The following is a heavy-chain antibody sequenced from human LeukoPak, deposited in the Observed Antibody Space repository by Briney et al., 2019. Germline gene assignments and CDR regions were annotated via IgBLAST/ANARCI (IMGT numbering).Heavy chain of an antibody. D-gene: IGHD3-10*01. Sequence: PSETLSLTCAVSGYSISSGYYWGWIRQPPGKGLEWTGSIYHSGSTYYNPSLKSRVTISVDTSKNQFSLKLSSVTAADTAVYYCATRISGAFDIWGQGTMVTVSS. J-gene: IGHJ3*02. CDR1: GYSISSGYY. V-gene: IGHV4-38-2*01. CDR3: ATRISGAFDI. CDR2: IYHSGST.